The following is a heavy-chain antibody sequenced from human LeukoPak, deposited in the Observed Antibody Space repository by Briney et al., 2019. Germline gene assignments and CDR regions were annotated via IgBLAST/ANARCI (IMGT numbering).Heavy chain of an antibody. J-gene: IGHJ3*02. CDR2: VYHSGTN. V-gene: IGHV4-4*02. Sequence: SVTLSLTCAVSGGSLRRRDWWSGGRPPPGRRLRWIGGVYHSGTNHYNPSLQSRVTISVDKSKYQFSLKVNSVTAADTAVYFFFQAEDGIRDFDWSYAFDIWGQGTMVTVSP. D-gene: IGHD3-9*01. CDR1: GGSLRRRDW. CDR3: FQAEDGIRDFDWSYAFDI.